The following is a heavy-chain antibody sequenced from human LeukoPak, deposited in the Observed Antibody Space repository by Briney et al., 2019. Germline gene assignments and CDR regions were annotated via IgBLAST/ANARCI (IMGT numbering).Heavy chain of an antibody. Sequence: SETLSLTCTVSGGSISSYYWSWIRQPPGKGLEGIGYIYYSGSTNYNPSLKSRVTISVDTSKNQFSLKLSSVTAADTAVYYCARGFRGSYYKGYFDYWGQGTLVTVSS. J-gene: IGHJ4*02. CDR2: IYYSGST. D-gene: IGHD3-10*01. CDR1: GGSISSYY. V-gene: IGHV4-59*01. CDR3: ARGFRGSYYKGYFDY.